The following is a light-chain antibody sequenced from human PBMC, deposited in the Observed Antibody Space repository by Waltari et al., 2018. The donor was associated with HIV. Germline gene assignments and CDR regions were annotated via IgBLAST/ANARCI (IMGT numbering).Light chain of an antibody. J-gene: IGLJ3*02. CDR2: KDT. CDR1: VLAKKY. Sequence: SYELTQPSSVSVSPGQTARITCSGDVLAKKYARWFQQKPGQAPVLGIYKDTERPSGIPERFSGSSSGTTVTLAISGAQVADEADYYCYSAADNTWVFGGGTKLTVL. CDR3: YSAADNTWV. V-gene: IGLV3-27*01.